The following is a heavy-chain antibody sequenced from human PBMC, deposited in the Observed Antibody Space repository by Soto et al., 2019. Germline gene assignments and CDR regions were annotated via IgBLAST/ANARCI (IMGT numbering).Heavy chain of an antibody. Sequence: SETLSLTCTVSGGSIRISTYYWGWIRQPPGKGLEWIGTMYYDGSTYYNPSLKSRVTISVDTSKNQFSLKLTSVTAADTAVYFCARQSSGYGGFDYWGQGTLVTVSS. V-gene: IGHV4-39*01. J-gene: IGHJ4*02. CDR2: MYYDGST. CDR3: ARQSSGYGGFDY. CDR1: GGSIRISTYY. D-gene: IGHD5-12*01.